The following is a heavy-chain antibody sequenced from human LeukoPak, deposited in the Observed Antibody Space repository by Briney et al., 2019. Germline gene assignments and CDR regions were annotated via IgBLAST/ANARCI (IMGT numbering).Heavy chain of an antibody. Sequence: SETLSLTCAVYGGSFSGYYWSWIRQPPGKGLEWIGEINHSGSTNYNPSLKSRVTISVDTSKNQFSLKPSSVTAADTAAYYCARRIAVDMLDYWGQGTLVTVSS. V-gene: IGHV4-34*01. D-gene: IGHD6-19*01. CDR2: INHSGST. CDR3: ARRIAVDMLDY. CDR1: GGSFSGYY. J-gene: IGHJ4*02.